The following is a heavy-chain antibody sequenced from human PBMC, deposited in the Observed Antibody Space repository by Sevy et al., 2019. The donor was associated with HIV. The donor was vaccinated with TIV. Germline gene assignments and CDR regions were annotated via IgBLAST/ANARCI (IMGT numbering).Heavy chain of an antibody. D-gene: IGHD2-8*01. Sequence: GGSLRLSCAASGFDFSIYSMSWVRQAPGKGLEWVSTLSFGCGKINYADSVKGRFTISRDNSKSSVYLQMNNMRVEDTAVYYCAREECTKPLDYWGQGTLVTVSS. CDR3: AREECTKPLDY. CDR1: GFDFSIYS. V-gene: IGHV3-23*01. CDR2: LSFGCGKI. J-gene: IGHJ4*02.